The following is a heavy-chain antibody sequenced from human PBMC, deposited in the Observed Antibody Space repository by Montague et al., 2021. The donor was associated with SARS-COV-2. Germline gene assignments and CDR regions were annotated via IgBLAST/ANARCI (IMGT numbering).Heavy chain of an antibody. CDR3: ARFGSGTLEFDL. J-gene: IGHJ4*02. D-gene: IGHD1-26*01. V-gene: IGHV4-61*02. CDR2: IRTTGHT. CDR1: GASISTGIYY. Sequence: TLSLTCIVSGASISTGIYYWSWIRQPAGKGLEWIGRIRTTGHTDYNSSLESRVFMSVDTSTNLLSLSLTSVTAADTAVYFCARFGSGTLEFDLWGQGTLVTVSS.